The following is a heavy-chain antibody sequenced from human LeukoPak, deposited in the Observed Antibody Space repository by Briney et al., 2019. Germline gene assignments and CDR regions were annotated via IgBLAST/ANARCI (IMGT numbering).Heavy chain of an antibody. D-gene: IGHD3-16*01. CDR1: GFTFSTTA. CDR2: FGGTGGI. V-gene: IGHV3-23*01. Sequence: GGSLRLSCAASGFTFSTTAMAWVRQAPGKGLELVSGFGGTGGIHYADSVRGRFTISRDNSKGIPYLQMDSLRAEDTAVYYCAKDVLRWAFDYWGQGTLVTVSS. CDR3: AKDVLRWAFDY. J-gene: IGHJ4*02.